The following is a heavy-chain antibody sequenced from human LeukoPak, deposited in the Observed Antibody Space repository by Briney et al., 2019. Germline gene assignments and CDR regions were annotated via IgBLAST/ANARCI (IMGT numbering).Heavy chain of an antibody. CDR2: IYHAGTT. Sequence: SGTLSLTCAVSGASISSTNWWSWARQPPGKGLEWIGEIYHAGTTNYNPSLESRVTISVDNSRDQFSLKLTSVTAAVTAVYYCMRTYCSSTSCHYFDYWGQGTLVTVSS. V-gene: IGHV4-4*02. CDR1: GASISSTNW. J-gene: IGHJ4*02. CDR3: MRTYCSSTSCHYFDY. D-gene: IGHD2-2*01.